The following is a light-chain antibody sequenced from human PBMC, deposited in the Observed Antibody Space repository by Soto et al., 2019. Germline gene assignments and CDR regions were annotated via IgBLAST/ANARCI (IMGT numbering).Light chain of an antibody. CDR3: CSYAGSSTLV. CDR1: SSDVGSYNL. J-gene: IGLJ1*01. V-gene: IGLV2-23*02. Sequence: SVLPQPASVSRSPGQPIPISCTGTSSDVGSYNLVSWYQQHPGKAPKLMIYDVSKRPSGVSNRFSGSKSGNTASLTISGLQAEDEADYYCCSYAGSSTLVFGTGTKVTVL. CDR2: DVS.